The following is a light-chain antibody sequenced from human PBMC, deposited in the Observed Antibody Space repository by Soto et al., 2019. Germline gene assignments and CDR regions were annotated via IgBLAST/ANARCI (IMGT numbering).Light chain of an antibody. J-gene: IGKJ1*01. CDR1: QDISNY. CDR3: QQYDNLHQYT. V-gene: IGKV1-33*01. CDR2: DAS. Sequence: DIQMTQSSSSLSASVGDRVTITFQASQDISNYLNWYQQKPGKAPKLLIYDASNLETGVPSRFSGSGSGTDFTFTISSLQPEDIATYYCQQYDNLHQYTFGKGIKV.